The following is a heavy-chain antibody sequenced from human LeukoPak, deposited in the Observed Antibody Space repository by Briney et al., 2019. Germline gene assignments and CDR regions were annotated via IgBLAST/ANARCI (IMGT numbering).Heavy chain of an antibody. J-gene: IGHJ5*01. V-gene: IGHV3-23*01. CDR2: ISGTGGAT. CDR1: GFSFGNYA. D-gene: IGHD2-21*01. Sequence: ARSLRLSCVASGFSFGNYAMSWVRQAPRKGLQWVSQISGTGGATWYAGFARDRFTIPRDNSKKTLYLQMSGLRVEDTAMYYCVKDPRDTYGTNWFVSWGQGTLLIVSS. CDR3: VKDPRDTYGTNWFVS.